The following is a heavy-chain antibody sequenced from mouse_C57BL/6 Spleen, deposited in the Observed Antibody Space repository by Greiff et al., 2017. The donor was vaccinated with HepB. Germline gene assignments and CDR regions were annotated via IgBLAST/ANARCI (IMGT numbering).Heavy chain of an antibody. D-gene: IGHD2-5*01. V-gene: IGHV1-69*01. CDR2: IDPSDSYT. Sequence: QVQLQQPGAELVMPGASVKLSCKASGYTFTSYWMHWVKQRPGQGLEWIGEIDPSDSYTNYNQKFKGKSTLTVDKSSSTAYMQLSSLTTEDSAVYYCARRRDSNSDYAIDYWGQGTSVTVSS. J-gene: IGHJ4*01. CDR1: GYTFTSYW. CDR3: ARRRDSNSDYAIDY.